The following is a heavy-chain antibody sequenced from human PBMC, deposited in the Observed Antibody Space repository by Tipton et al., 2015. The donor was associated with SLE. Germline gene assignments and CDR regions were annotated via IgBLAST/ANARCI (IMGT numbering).Heavy chain of an antibody. D-gene: IGHD5-24*01. CDR1: GGSISSSY. V-gene: IGHV4-4*08. Sequence: TLSLTCTVSGGSISSSYWTWIRQPPGKGLEWIGYVYTSGGTNYNPSLKSRLTLSIDTSKNQFSLKLTAVTAADTAVYYCARRADNYYFDYWGQGTLVTVSS. CDR3: ARRADNYYFDY. J-gene: IGHJ4*02. CDR2: VYTSGGT.